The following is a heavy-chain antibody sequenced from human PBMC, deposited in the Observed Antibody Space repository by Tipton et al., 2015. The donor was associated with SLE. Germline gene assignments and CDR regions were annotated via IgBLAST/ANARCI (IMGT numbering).Heavy chain of an antibody. D-gene: IGHD6-13*01. V-gene: IGHV4-38-2*02. CDR3: ARDRRLIAAPSFWWYFDL. Sequence: GLVKPSETLSLTCTVSGYSISSSYYWNWIRQAPGKGLEWIASIYQRTSTYYNPSLKSRATISMDTSKNQFSLRLSSVTAADTAVYYCARDRRLIAAPSFWWYFDLWGRGTLVTVSS. J-gene: IGHJ2*01. CDR2: IYQRTST. CDR1: GYSISSSYY.